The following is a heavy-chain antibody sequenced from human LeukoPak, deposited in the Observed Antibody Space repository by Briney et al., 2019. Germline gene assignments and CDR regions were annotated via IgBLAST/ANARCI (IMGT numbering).Heavy chain of an antibody. V-gene: IGHV3-30*04. D-gene: IGHD5-18*01. CDR3: ARDGPHGYSYGRLAD. J-gene: IGHJ4*02. CDR2: ISYDGSNK. Sequence: GGSLRLSCAASGFTFSSYAMHWVRQTPGKGLEWVAVISYDGSNKYYADSVKGRFTISRDNSKNTLYLQMNSLRAEDTAVYYCARDGPHGYSYGRLADWGQGTLVTVSS. CDR1: GFTFSSYA.